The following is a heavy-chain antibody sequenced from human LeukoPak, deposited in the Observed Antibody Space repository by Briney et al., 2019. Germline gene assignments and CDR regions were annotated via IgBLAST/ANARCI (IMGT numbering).Heavy chain of an antibody. J-gene: IGHJ4*02. CDR1: GYTFSGYY. CDR2: INPNSGNT. V-gene: IGHV1-8*03. D-gene: IGHD5-12*01. Sequence: GASVKVSCKASGYTFSGYYMHWVRQAPGQGLEWMGWINPNSGNTGYAQKFQGRVTITRNTSISTAYMELSSLRSEDTAVYYCARGHVSGYELFDYWGQGTLVTVSS. CDR3: ARGHVSGYELFDY.